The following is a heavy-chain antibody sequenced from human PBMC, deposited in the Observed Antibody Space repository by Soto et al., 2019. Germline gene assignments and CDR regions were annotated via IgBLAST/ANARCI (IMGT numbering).Heavy chain of an antibody. Sequence: QVQLVQSGAEVKKPGSSVKVSCKASGGTFSSYTISWVRQAPGQGLEWMGRIIPILGIANYAQKFQGRVTIPAHKSTSPAYLELSSLRSEATAVYYWARSGGYVLRADNYYSSGMDVWGQGTTVTASS. D-gene: IGHD5-12*01. V-gene: IGHV1-69*02. CDR3: ARSGGYVLRADNYYSSGMDV. CDR1: GGTFSSYT. J-gene: IGHJ6*02. CDR2: IIPILGIA.